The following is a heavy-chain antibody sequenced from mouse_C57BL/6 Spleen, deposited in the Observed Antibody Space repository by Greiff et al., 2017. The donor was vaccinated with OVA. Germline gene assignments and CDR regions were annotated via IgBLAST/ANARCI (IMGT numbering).Heavy chain of an antibody. V-gene: IGHV1-53*01. Sequence: QVQLQQPGPELVKPGASVKLSCKASGYTFTSYWMHWVKQRPGQGLEWIGNINPSNGGTNYNEKFKSKATLTVDKSSSTAYMQLSSLTSEDSAVYYCAREGITTVGFAYWGQGTLVTVSA. D-gene: IGHD1-1*01. CDR2: INPSNGGT. CDR1: GYTFTSYW. J-gene: IGHJ3*01. CDR3: AREGITTVGFAY.